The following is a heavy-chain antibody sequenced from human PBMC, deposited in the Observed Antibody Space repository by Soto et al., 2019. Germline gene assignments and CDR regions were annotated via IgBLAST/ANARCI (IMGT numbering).Heavy chain of an antibody. Sequence: GESLKIPRKGSGYSFTSYWISWVRQMPGKGLEWMGRIDPSDFYTNYSPSFQGHVTISADKSISTAYLQWSSLKASDTAMYYCARHDEQQLATRYFDYWGQGTLVTVSS. V-gene: IGHV5-10-1*01. J-gene: IGHJ4*02. CDR3: ARHDEQQLATRYFDY. D-gene: IGHD6-13*01. CDR1: GYSFTSYW. CDR2: IDPSDFYT.